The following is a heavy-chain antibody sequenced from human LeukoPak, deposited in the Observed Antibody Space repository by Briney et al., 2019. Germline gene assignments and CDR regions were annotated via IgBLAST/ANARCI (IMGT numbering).Heavy chain of an antibody. CDR2: IYYSGST. CDR3: AGLSEVSSTVDY. CDR1: GGSISSSSYY. V-gene: IGHV4-39*01. D-gene: IGHD6-13*01. Sequence: SETLSLTCTVSGGSISSSSYYWGWIRQPPGKGLEWIGSIYYSGSTYYNPSLKSRVTISVDTSKNQFSLKLSSVTAADTAVYYCAGLSEVSSTVDYWGQGTLVTVSS. J-gene: IGHJ4*02.